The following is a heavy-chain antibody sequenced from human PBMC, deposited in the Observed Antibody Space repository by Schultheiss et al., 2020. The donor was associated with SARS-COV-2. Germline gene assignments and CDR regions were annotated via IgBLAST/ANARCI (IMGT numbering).Heavy chain of an antibody. CDR3: ARAGVSRTCDI. J-gene: IGHJ3*02. CDR1: GFTFSSYW. CDR2: IKQDGSEG. Sequence: GGSLRLSCAASGFTFSSYWMHWVRQAPGKGLEWVASIKQDGSEGYYVDSVKGRFTISRDNAINSLYLQMNSLRAEDTAMYYCARAGVSRTCDIWGQGTMVTVSS. V-gene: IGHV3-7*03. D-gene: IGHD1-14*01.